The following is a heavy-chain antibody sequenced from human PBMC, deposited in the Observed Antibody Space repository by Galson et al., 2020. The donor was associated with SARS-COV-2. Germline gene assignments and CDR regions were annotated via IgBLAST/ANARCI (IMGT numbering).Heavy chain of an antibody. V-gene: IGHV4-59*08. CDR1: GGSISSDY. J-gene: IGHJ4*02. CDR2: FHSDGST. CDR3: ARYTTSSVAFGY. D-gene: IGHD6-6*01. Sequence: ETLSLTCSVSGGSISSDYWSWIRQPPGKGLEWIGFFHSDGSTNYNSSLKSRVTISVDTSKNQFSLNLTSVTAADTAVYYCARYTTSSVAFGYWGQGTLVTVSS.